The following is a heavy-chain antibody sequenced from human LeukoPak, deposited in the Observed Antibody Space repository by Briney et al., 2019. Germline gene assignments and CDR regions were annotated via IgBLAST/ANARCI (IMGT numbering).Heavy chain of an antibody. CDR3: ASLHCGDYPGFAAKMRNWFDP. CDR1: GGSISSSSYY. Sequence: KPSETLSLTCTVSGGSISSSSYYWGWIRQPPGKGLEWIGSIYYSGSTYHNPSLKSRVTISVDTSKNQFSLKLSSVTAADTAVYYCASLHCGDYPGFAAKMRNWFDPWGQGTLVTVSS. D-gene: IGHD4-17*01. V-gene: IGHV4-39*01. CDR2: IYYSGST. J-gene: IGHJ5*02.